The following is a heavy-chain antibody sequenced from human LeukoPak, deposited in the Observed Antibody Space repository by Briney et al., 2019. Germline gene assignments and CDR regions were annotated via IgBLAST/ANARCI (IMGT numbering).Heavy chain of an antibody. CDR1: GFTFSTYW. CDR3: TTNLLPAAKY. Sequence: GGSLRLSCAASGFTFSTYWMSWVRQAPGKGLEWVANIKQDGSEEYYVDSLKGRFTISRDNANNSLYLQMNSLRAEDTAVYYCTTNLLPAAKYWGQGTLVTVSS. J-gene: IGHJ4*02. CDR2: IKQDGSEE. D-gene: IGHD2-2*01. V-gene: IGHV3-7*03.